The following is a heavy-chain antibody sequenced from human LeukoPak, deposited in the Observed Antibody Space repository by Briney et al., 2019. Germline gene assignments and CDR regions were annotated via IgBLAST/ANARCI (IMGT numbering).Heavy chain of an antibody. CDR1: GFTVSSNY. CDR3: ARGSVAGTSFDY. V-gene: IGHV3-53*01. J-gene: IGHJ4*02. CDR2: IYSGGST. D-gene: IGHD6-19*01. Sequence: GGSLRLSCAASGFTVSSNYMSWVRQAPGKGLEWVSVIYSGGSTYYADSVKGRFTISRDNPKNTLYLQMNSLRAEDTAVYYCARGSVAGTSFDYWGQGTLVTVSS.